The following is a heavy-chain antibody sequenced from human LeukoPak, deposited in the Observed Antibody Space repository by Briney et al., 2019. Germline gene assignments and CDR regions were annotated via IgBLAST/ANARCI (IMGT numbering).Heavy chain of an antibody. D-gene: IGHD6-19*01. CDR3: ARAYKDRSLAGKKEFFQH. CDR2: ISWNSGTI. Sequence: PGRSLRLSCAASGFTFDNYAMNWVRHVPGKGLEWISLISWNSGTIGYADSVKGRLTISRDNANNFLYLRMNSLRAEDTALYYCARAYKDRSLAGKKEFFQHWGQGTLVTVSS. CDR1: GFTFDNYA. J-gene: IGHJ1*01. V-gene: IGHV3-9*01.